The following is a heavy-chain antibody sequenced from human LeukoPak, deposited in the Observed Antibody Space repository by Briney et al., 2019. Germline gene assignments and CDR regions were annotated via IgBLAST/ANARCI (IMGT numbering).Heavy chain of an antibody. CDR1: GGSISSYC. J-gene: IGHJ6*02. V-gene: IGHV4-59*01. CDR3: ARAAIYYYYGMDV. CDR2: IYYSGSS. Sequence: SETLSLTCTVSGGSISSYCWSWIRQPPGKGLEWIGYIYYSGSSNYNPSLKSRVTISVDTSKNQFSLKLSSVTAADTAVYYCARAAIYYYYGMDVWGQGTTVTVSS.